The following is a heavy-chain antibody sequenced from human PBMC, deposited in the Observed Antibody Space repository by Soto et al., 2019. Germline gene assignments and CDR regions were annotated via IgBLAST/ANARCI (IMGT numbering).Heavy chain of an antibody. V-gene: IGHV4-30-2*01. D-gene: IGHD4-17*01. CDR3: ARYDGDYKNYFDY. J-gene: IGHJ4*02. CDR2: IYHSGST. Sequence: SETLSLTCAVSGGSISSGGYSWSWIRQPPGKGLEWIGYIYHSGSTYYNPSLKSRVNISVDRSKDQFSLKLSSVTAADTAVYYGARYDGDYKNYFDYWGQGTLVTVSS. CDR1: GGSISSGGYS.